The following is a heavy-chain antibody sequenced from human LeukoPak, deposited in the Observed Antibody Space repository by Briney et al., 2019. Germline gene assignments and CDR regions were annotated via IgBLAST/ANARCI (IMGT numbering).Heavy chain of an antibody. Sequence: GGSLRLSCAASGFTFSSYGMHWVRQVPGKGLEWVAVISYDGSNKYYADSVKGRFTISRDNSQNTLYLQMNSLRAEDTAVYYCAKSSPGQQLVLGYWGQGTLVTVSS. D-gene: IGHD6-13*01. V-gene: IGHV3-30*18. J-gene: IGHJ4*02. CDR1: GFTFSSYG. CDR3: AKSSPGQQLVLGY. CDR2: ISYDGSNK.